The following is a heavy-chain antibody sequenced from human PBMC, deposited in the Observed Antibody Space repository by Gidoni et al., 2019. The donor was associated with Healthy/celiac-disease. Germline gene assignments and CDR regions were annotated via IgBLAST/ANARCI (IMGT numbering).Heavy chain of an antibody. Sequence: QVPLVQSGAAVKKPGSSVKVSCKASGGTFSSYTLSWVRQAPGQGLEWMGRIIPILGIANYAQKFQGRVTITADKSTSTAYMELSSLRSEDTAVYYCARGYYDFWSGYYYYYGMDVWGQGTTVTVSS. CDR1: GGTFSSYT. V-gene: IGHV1-69*02. J-gene: IGHJ6*02. CDR2: IIPILGIA. CDR3: ARGYYDFWSGYYYYYGMDV. D-gene: IGHD3-3*01.